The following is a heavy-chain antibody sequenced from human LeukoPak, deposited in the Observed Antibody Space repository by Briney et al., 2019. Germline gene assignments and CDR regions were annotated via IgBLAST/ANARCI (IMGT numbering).Heavy chain of an antibody. V-gene: IGHV1-18*01. CDR1: GYTLTIYG. CDR3: ARDSRGWYDNFHAFDM. CDR2: ISTYSGDT. J-gene: IGHJ3*02. D-gene: IGHD6-19*01. Sequence: ASVKVSCKASGYTLTIYGISWVRHAPGQGLEWMGWISTYSGDTHYPQKFQGRVTMTTDTSTSTVYMELTSLRFDDTAVYYCARDSRGWYDNFHAFDMWGQGTMVTVSS.